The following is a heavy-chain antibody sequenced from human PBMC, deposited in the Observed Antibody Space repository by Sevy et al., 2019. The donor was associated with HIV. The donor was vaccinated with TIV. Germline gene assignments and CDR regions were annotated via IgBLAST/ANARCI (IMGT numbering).Heavy chain of an antibody. CDR3: ARDLPHYYGSGSSPFDP. CDR2: ISAYNGNT. Sequence: ASVKASCKASGYTFTSYGISWVRQAPGQGLEWMGWISAYNGNTNYAQKLQGRVTMTTDTSTSTAYMELRSLRSDDTAVYYCARDLPHYYGSGSSPFDPWGQGTLVTVSS. V-gene: IGHV1-18*01. J-gene: IGHJ5*02. D-gene: IGHD3-10*01. CDR1: GYTFTSYG.